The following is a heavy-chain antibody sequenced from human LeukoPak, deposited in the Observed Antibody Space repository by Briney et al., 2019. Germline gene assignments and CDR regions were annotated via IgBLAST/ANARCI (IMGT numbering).Heavy chain of an antibody. V-gene: IGHV3-53*01. CDR3: ARDGTRDSSGWYDYYYGMDV. Sequence: GGSLRLSCAASGFTVSSNYMSWVRQAPGKGLEWASVIYSGGSTYYADSVKGRFTISRDNSKNTLYLQMNSLRAGDTAVYYCARDGTRDSSGWYDYYYGMDVWGQGTTVTVSS. J-gene: IGHJ6*02. D-gene: IGHD6-19*01. CDR2: IYSGGST. CDR1: GFTVSSNY.